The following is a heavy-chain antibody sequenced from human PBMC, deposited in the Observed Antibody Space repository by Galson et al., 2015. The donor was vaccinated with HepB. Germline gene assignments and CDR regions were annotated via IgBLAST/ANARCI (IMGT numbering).Heavy chain of an antibody. CDR2: ISAYNGNT. CDR1: GYTFTNYG. D-gene: IGHD3-10*01. CDR3: ARDRMYGSMGGH. Sequence: SVKVSCKASGYTFTNYGITWVRQAPGQGLEWMGWISAYNGNTNYAQNFQDRVTMSTDTSTSTAYMELRSLRSDDTAVYFCARDRMYGSMGGHWGQGTLVTVSS. V-gene: IGHV1-18*04. J-gene: IGHJ4*02.